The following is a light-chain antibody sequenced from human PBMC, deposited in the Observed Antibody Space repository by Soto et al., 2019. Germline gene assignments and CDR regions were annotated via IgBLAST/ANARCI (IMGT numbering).Light chain of an antibody. CDR3: SSYTSSRTLYV. CDR1: SSDVGGYNY. V-gene: IGLV2-14*01. Sequence: QSALTQPASVSGSPGQSITISCTGTSSDVGGYNYVSWYQQHPGKAPKLMIYEVSNRPSGVSNRFSGCKSGNTASLTISGLQAEDEADYYCSSYTSSRTLYVFGTGTKVTVL. J-gene: IGLJ1*01. CDR2: EVS.